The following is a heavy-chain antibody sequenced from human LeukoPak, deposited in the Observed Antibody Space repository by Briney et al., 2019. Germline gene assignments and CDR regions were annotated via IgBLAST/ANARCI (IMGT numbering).Heavy chain of an antibody. Sequence: PGGSLRLSCAASGFIFSSYGMHWVRQAPGKGLEWVAIISHDENIKYYADSVKGRFSISRDNSKNTLYLQMNSLRPEDTAVYYCAKGGSSGWNFIDYCGQGTLVTVSS. J-gene: IGHJ4*02. V-gene: IGHV3-30*18. CDR2: ISHDENIK. CDR1: GFIFSSYG. D-gene: IGHD6-25*01. CDR3: AKGGSSGWNFIDY.